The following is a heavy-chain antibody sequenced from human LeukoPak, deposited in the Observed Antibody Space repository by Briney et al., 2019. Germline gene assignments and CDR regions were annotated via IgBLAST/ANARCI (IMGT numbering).Heavy chain of an antibody. CDR1: GFTFSNYA. J-gene: IGHJ4*02. Sequence: PGGSLRLSCAASGFTFSNYAMSWVRQAPGKGLEWVSGIDGSGGSIDYADSVTGRFTISSDSSKNTLYLQMNSLRPEDTAVYYCAKDVVSGWYHDYWGQGTLVTVSS. D-gene: IGHD6-19*01. V-gene: IGHV3-23*01. CDR2: IDGSGGSI. CDR3: AKDVVSGWYHDY.